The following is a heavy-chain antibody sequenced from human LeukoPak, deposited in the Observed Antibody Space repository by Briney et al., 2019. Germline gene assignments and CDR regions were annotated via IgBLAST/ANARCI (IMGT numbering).Heavy chain of an antibody. J-gene: IGHJ4*02. CDR3: ARDSSGHAVDY. V-gene: IGHV4-30-2*01. Sequence: PSETLSLTCTVSGGSISNGGYFWSWIRQPPGKGLEWLGYIFHSGSTYYNPSLKSRVSISVDRSKNQFSLRLSSVTAADTAVYHCARDSSGHAVDYWGQGTQVTVSS. CDR1: GGSISNGGYF. CDR2: IFHSGST. D-gene: IGHD6-19*01.